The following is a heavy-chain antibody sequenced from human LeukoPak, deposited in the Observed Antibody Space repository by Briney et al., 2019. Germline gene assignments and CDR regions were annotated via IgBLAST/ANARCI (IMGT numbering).Heavy chain of an antibody. Sequence: SETLSLTCTVSGGSISSYYWSWIRQPPGKGLEWIGYIYTSGSTNYNPSLKSRVTISVDTSKNQFSLKLSSATAADTAVYYCARHFGVYYYMDVWGKGTTVTVSS. V-gene: IGHV4-4*09. CDR3: ARHFGVYYYMDV. D-gene: IGHD3-3*01. J-gene: IGHJ6*03. CDR2: IYTSGST. CDR1: GGSISSYY.